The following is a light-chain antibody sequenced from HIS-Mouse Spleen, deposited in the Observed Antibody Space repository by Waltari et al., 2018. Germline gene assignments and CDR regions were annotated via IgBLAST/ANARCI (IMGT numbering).Light chain of an antibody. V-gene: IGLV3-10*01. J-gene: IGLJ2*01. CDR3: YSTDSSGNHRV. CDR1: ALPNKY. Sequence: SYELTQPPSVSVSPGQPARLTCSGDALPNKYPYWYQQKSGQAPVLVIYEDSKRPSGIPERFSGSSSGTMATLTISGAQVEDEADYYCYSTDSSGNHRVFGGGTKLTVL. CDR2: EDS.